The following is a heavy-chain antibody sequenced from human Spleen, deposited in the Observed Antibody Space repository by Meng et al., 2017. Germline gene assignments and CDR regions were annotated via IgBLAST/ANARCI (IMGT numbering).Heavy chain of an antibody. Sequence: SETLSLTCTVSGYSISSGYYWGWIRQPPGKALEWIGYIYYSESTNYNPSLKSRVTISLDTSKNHFSLKLSSVTAADTAVYYCGREPGRYCSGGSCYSDIGAFDVWGQGTMVTVSS. D-gene: IGHD2-15*01. CDR2: IYYSEST. CDR1: GYSISSGYY. CDR3: GREPGRYCSGGSCYSDIGAFDV. J-gene: IGHJ3*01. V-gene: IGHV4-61*03.